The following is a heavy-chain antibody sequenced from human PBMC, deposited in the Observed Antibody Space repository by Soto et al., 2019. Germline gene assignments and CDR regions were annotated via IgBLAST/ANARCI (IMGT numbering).Heavy chain of an antibody. CDR1: GFTFRSYG. J-gene: IGHJ4*02. Sequence: QVQLVESGGGVVQPGRSLRLSCAASGFTFRSYGMHWVRQAPGKGLDWVALISYDGSNKFYADSVKGRFTISRDNSKNTLYLQMNSLRAEDTAVYYCAKGPDGSDYRFDYWGQGTLVTVSS. CDR3: AKGPDGSDYRFDY. D-gene: IGHD3-10*01. CDR2: ISYDGSNK. V-gene: IGHV3-30*18.